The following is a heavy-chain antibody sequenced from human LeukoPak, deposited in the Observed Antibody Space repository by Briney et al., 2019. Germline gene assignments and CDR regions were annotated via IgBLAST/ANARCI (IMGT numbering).Heavy chain of an antibody. V-gene: IGHV1-18*01. Sequence: ASVKVSCKASGYTFTSYGISWVRQAPGQGLEWMGWISAYNGNTNYAQKLQGRVTMTTDTSTSTAYMELRSLRSDDTAAYYCARGTYYDFWSGYYYYYMDVWGKGTTVTVS. CDR2: ISAYNGNT. D-gene: IGHD3-3*01. CDR3: ARGTYYDFWSGYYYYYMDV. CDR1: GYTFTSYG. J-gene: IGHJ6*03.